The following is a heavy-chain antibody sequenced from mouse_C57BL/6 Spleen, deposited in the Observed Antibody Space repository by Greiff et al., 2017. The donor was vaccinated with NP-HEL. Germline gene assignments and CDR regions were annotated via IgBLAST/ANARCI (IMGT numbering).Heavy chain of an antibody. CDR1: GYTFTSYG. CDR2: IYPRSGNT. J-gene: IGHJ2*01. Sequence: VKLQESGAELARPGASVKLSCKASGYTFTSYGISWVKQRTGQGLEWIGEIYPRSGNTYYNEKFKGKATLTADQSSSTAYMELRSLTSEDSAVCFCRLYYGYDEGYYFDNWGQGTTLTVSS. CDR3: RLYYGYDEGYYFDN. D-gene: IGHD2-2*01. V-gene: IGHV1-81*01.